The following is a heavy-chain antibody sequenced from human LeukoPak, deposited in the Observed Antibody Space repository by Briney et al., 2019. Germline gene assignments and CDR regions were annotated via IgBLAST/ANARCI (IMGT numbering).Heavy chain of an antibody. V-gene: IGHV4-59*01. D-gene: IGHD3-22*01. Sequence: SETLSLTCTVSGGSISSYYYNWIRQPPGKGLEWIGYIYYSGITNYNPSLKSRVTMSVDTSKNQFSLKLTSVTAADAAVYYCARVLLSSGYSTWGQGTLVTVSS. J-gene: IGHJ5*02. CDR3: ARVLLSSGYST. CDR1: GGSISSYY. CDR2: IYYSGIT.